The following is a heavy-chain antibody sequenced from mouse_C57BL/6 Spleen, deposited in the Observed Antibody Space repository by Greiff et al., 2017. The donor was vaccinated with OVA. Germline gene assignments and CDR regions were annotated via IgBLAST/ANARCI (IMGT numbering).Heavy chain of an antibody. CDR3: ASSSHWGGYFDV. CDR1: GYTFTSYT. CDR2: INPSSGYT. D-gene: IGHD1-3*01. Sequence: QVQLKESGAELARPGASVKMSCKASGYTFTSYTMHWVKQRPGQGLEWIGYINPSSGYTKYNQKFKDKATLTADKSSSTAYMQLSSLTSEDSAVYYCASSSHWGGYFDVWGTGTTVTVSS. V-gene: IGHV1-4*01. J-gene: IGHJ1*03.